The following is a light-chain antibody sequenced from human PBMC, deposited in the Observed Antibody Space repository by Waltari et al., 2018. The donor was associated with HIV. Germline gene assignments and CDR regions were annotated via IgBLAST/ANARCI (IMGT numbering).Light chain of an antibody. J-gene: IGLJ3*02. CDR2: STN. V-gene: IGLV8-61*01. Sequence: QTVVTQEPSFSVSPGGTVPPTCGLHSGSVSTTSFPSWYQQTPGQSPRTLIYSTNIRSSGVPDRFSGSILGNKAALTITGAQADDESDYYCLVHMGHGAWVFGGGTKLTVL. CDR3: LVHMGHGAWV. CDR1: SGSVSTTSF.